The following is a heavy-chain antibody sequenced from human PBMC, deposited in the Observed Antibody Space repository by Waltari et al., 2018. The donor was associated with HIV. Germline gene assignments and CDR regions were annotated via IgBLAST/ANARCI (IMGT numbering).Heavy chain of an antibody. CDR1: GDTFRTYT. J-gene: IGHJ4*02. D-gene: IGHD4-17*01. Sequence: QVQLVQSGAEVKKPGSSVNVSCRASGDTFRTYTISWVRQAPGEGLECLGRITPVIKTTKYAQKVQGMVTLTADESTRTTYMGLTSLRTDDTAMYYCARNGDYAPAYWGQGTLVTVSS. V-gene: IGHV1-69*01. CDR3: ARNGDYAPAY. CDR2: ITPVIKTT.